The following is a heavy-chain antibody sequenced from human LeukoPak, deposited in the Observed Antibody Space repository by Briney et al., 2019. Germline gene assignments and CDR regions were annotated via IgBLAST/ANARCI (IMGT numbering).Heavy chain of an antibody. V-gene: IGHV4-34*01. Sequence: ASETLSLTCAVYGGSFSGYYWSWIRQPPGKGLEWIGEINHSGSTNYNPSLKSRVTISVDTSKNQFSLKLSSVTAEDTAVYYCARVGQHGDSFDYWGQGTLVTVSS. D-gene: IGHD4-17*01. CDR3: ARVGQHGDSFDY. CDR1: GGSFSGYY. J-gene: IGHJ4*02. CDR2: INHSGST.